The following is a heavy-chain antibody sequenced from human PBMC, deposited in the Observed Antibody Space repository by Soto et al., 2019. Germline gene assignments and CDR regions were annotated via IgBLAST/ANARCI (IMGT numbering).Heavy chain of an antibody. CDR2: ISYDGSNK. CDR1: GFTFSSYA. CDR3: AMERYHSSGYSGYFDY. J-gene: IGHJ4*02. Sequence: GGSLRLSCAASGFTFSSYAMHWARQAPGKGLEWVAVISYDGSNKYYADSVKGRFTISRDNSKNTLYLQMNSLRAEDTAVYYCAMERYHSSGYSGYFDYWGQGTLVTVSS. D-gene: IGHD3-22*01. V-gene: IGHV3-30-3*01.